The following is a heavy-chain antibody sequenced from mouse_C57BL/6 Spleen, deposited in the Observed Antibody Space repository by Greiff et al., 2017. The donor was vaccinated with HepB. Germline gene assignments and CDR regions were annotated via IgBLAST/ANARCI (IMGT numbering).Heavy chain of an antibody. CDR1: GYTFTDYN. D-gene: IGHD2-5*01. CDR3: ARMTAYYSNYDWFAY. Sequence: EVQLQQSGPELVKPGASVKIPCKASGYTFTDYNMDWVKQSHGKSLEWIGDINPNNGGTIYNQKFKGKATLTVDKSSSTAYMELRSLTSEDTAVYYCARMTAYYSNYDWFAYWGQGTLVTVSA. CDR2: INPNNGGT. V-gene: IGHV1-18*01. J-gene: IGHJ3*01.